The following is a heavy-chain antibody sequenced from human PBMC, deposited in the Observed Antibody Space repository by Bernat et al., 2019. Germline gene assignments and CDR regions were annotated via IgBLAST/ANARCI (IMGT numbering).Heavy chain of an antibody. CDR1: GGSISSSSYY. Sequence: QLQLQESGPGLVKPSETLSLTCTVSGGSISSSSYYWGWIRQPPGKGLEWIGSIYYSGSTYYNPSPKSRVTISVDTSKNQLSLKLSSVTAADTAVYYCAGPYSGYDLYYFYYWGQGTLVTVSS. CDR2: IYYSGST. D-gene: IGHD5-12*01. CDR3: AGPYSGYDLYYFYY. V-gene: IGHV4-39*01. J-gene: IGHJ4*02.